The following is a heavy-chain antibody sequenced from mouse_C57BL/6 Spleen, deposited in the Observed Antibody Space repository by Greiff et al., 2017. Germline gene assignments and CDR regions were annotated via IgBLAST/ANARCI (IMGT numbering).Heavy chain of an antibody. J-gene: IGHJ2*01. CDR1: GYTFTSYW. D-gene: IGHD2-5*01. CDR2: INPSNGGT. CDR3: ARVNYSILFDY. V-gene: IGHV1-53*01. Sequence: QVQLKESGTELVKPGASVKLSCKASGYTFTSYWMHWVKQRPGQGLEWIGNINPSNGGTNYNEKFKSKATLTVDKSSSTAYMQLSSLTSEDSAVYYCARVNYSILFDYWGQGTTLTVSS.